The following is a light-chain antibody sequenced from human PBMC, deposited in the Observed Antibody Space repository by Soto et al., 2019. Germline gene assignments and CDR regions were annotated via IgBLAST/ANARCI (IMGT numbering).Light chain of an antibody. V-gene: IGKV3-20*01. J-gene: IGKJ2*01. CDR3: QPYGSSPPNT. CDR1: QSVSSSY. CDR2: GAS. Sequence: EIVLTQSPGTLSLSPGERATLSCRASQSVSSSYLAWYQQKPCQAPRLLIYGASSRATGIPDRFSGSGSGTDFTLTISRLEPEDFAVYYCQPYGSSPPNTFGQGPKLEIK.